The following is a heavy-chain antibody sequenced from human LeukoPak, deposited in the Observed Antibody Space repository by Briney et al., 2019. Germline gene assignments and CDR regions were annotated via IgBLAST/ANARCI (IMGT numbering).Heavy chain of an antibody. Sequence: PGGSLRLSCAGSGFTFSSYWMSWVRQAPGKGLEWVANIKQDGSEKYYEDSVKGRFTISRDNANNTVYLQMNNLSAEDTAVYYCAREGSATAWYGWGQGTLVTVSS. CDR2: IKQDGSEK. CDR1: GFTFSSYW. J-gene: IGHJ4*02. CDR3: AREGSATAWYG. V-gene: IGHV3-7*01. D-gene: IGHD2-15*01.